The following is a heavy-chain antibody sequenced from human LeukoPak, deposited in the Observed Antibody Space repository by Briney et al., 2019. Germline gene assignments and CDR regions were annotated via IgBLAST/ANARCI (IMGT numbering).Heavy chain of an antibody. CDR3: ARQGDDY. J-gene: IGHJ4*01. CDR1: GFTFTTYA. D-gene: IGHD3-16*01. V-gene: IGHV3-23*01. Sequence: GGSLRLSCGASGFTFTTYAMTWVRQAPGKGLEWVSSITGSGGSTYYGDSVKGRYTISRDNSKNTLYLQMNSLRAEDTAVYYCARQGDDYWGHGTLVTVSS. CDR2: ITGSGGST.